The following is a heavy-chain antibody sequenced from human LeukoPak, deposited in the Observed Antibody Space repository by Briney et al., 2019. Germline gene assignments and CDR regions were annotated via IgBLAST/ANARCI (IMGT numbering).Heavy chain of an antibody. CDR1: GFIFSNFW. Sequence: GGSLRLSCVASGFIFSNFWVTWVRQAPGKGLEWVATIKQDGSEKYYVDSVKGRFTISRDNAKKSLYLQTNSLTAEDTAVYYCVRDWGGGSCYWGQGTLVAVSS. CDR3: VRDWGGGSCY. CDR2: IKQDGSEK. D-gene: IGHD2-15*01. J-gene: IGHJ4*02. V-gene: IGHV3-7*01.